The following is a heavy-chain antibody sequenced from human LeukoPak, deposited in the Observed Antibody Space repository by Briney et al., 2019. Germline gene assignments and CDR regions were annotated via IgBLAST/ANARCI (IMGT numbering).Heavy chain of an antibody. J-gene: IGHJ4*02. V-gene: IGHV4-34*01. D-gene: IGHD6-13*01. Sequence: SETLSLTCAVYGGSFSGYYWSWIRQPPGKGLEWIGEINHSGSTNYNPSLKSRVTISVDTSKNQFSLKLSSVTAADTAVYYCAIRYSSSWYSIFDYWGQGTLVTV. CDR2: INHSGST. CDR1: GGSFSGYY. CDR3: AIRYSSSWYSIFDY.